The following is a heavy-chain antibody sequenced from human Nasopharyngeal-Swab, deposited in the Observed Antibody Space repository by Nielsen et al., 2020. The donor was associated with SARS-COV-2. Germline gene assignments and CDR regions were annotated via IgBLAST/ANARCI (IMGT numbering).Heavy chain of an antibody. CDR3: ARSGGVGVGATTYVRD. CDR1: GGSFSGYY. D-gene: IGHD1-26*01. V-gene: IGHV4-34*01. J-gene: IGHJ4*02. Sequence: SETLSLTCAVYGGSFSGYYWSWIRQPPGKGLEWIGAINHSGSTNYNPSLKSRVTISVDTSKNQFSLKLSSVTAADTAVYYCARSGGVGVGATTYVRDWGQGTLVTVSS. CDR2: INHSGST.